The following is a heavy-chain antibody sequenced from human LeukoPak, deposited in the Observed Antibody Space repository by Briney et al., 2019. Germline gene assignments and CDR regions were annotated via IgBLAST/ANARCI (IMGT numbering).Heavy chain of an antibody. Sequence: GGSLRLSCAASGFTFSSYWMSWVRQAPGKGLEWVANIKQDGSEKYYADSVKGRFTISRDNAKNSLYLQMNSLRAEDTAVFYCAKRSDYSTNGNYFDSWGQGTPVTVSS. D-gene: IGHD4-11*01. CDR2: IKQDGSEK. J-gene: IGHJ4*02. V-gene: IGHV3-7*05. CDR3: AKRSDYSTNGNYFDS. CDR1: GFTFSSYW.